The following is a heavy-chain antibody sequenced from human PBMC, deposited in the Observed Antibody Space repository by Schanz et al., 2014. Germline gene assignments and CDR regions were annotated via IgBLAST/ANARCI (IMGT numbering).Heavy chain of an antibody. V-gene: IGHV1-69*02. D-gene: IGHD6-19*01. J-gene: IGHJ6*02. CDR3: TRLRRADPNGFDV. CDR2: IMPLRGIG. Sequence: QVQLVQSGADVKKPGSSVKVSCKASGGTFSTYTISWVRQAPGQGLEWLGRIMPLRGIGNNAWKFQDRLTITADKSMNITYMELSSLGTEDTAVYYCTRLRRADPNGFDVWGQGTMVTVSS. CDR1: GGTFSTYT.